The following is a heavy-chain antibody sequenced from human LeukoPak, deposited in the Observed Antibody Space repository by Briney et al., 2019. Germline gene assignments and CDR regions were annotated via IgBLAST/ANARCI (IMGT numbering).Heavy chain of an antibody. V-gene: IGHV1-2*02. CDR2: INPNSGGT. CDR3: ARVPKATPGHFDY. J-gene: IGHJ4*02. Sequence: GASVKVSCKAPGYTFTGYYMHWVRQAPGQGLEWMGWINPNSGGTNYAQKFKGRVTMTRDTSISTAYMELSRLRSDDTAVYYCARVPKATPGHFDYWGQGTLVTVSS. CDR1: GYTFTGYY.